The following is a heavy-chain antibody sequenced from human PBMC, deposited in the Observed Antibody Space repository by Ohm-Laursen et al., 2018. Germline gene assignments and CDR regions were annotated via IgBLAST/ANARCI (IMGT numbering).Heavy chain of an antibody. CDR2: IFSNDEK. V-gene: IGHV2-26*01. J-gene: IGHJ6*02. CDR1: GFSLSNARMG. CDR3: ARISCSSTSCYGADYGMDV. D-gene: IGHD2-2*01. Sequence: PTQTLTLTCTVSGFSLSNARMGVSWIRQPPGKALEWLAHIFSNDEKSYSTSLKSRLTISKDTSKSQVVLTMTNMDPVDTATYYCARISCSSTSCYGADYGMDVWGQGTTVTVSS.